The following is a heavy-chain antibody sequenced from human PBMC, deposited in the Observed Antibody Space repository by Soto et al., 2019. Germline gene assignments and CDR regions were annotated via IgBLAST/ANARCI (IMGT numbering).Heavy chain of an antibody. CDR1: GYSINRGYY. CDR2: IYHRGAT. D-gene: IGHD3-22*01. V-gene: IGHV4-38-2*01. CDR3: ARYQYESSGHEDEN. Sequence: PSLTCSVSGYSINRGYYWGWIRQAPGKGLEWIGSIYHRGATYYAPSLKARAAISLDTSNNHFTLRLTSVTVADTAIYYCARYQYESSGHEDENWGHGALVPVSP. J-gene: IGHJ4*01.